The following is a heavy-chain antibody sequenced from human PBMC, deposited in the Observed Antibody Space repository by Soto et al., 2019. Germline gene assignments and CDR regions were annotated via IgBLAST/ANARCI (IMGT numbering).Heavy chain of an antibody. D-gene: IGHD2-8*02. CDR2: IYPDDSDT. V-gene: IGHV5-51*01. Sequence: PGESLKISCQASGYSFSNFWIAWVRQMPVEGLEWLGIIYPDDSDTRYSPSFLGQVTISADKSIKTTYLQWSSLKASDTAIYFCASSVLVTSTMNYFDLWGQGTLVTVSS. CDR1: GYSFSNFW. J-gene: IGHJ4*02. CDR3: ASSVLVTSTMNYFDL.